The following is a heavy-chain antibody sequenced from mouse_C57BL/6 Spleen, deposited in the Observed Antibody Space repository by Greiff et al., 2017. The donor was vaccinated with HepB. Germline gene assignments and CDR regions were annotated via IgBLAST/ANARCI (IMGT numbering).Heavy chain of an antibody. CDR2: IYPGDGDT. Sequence: QVQLKQSGPELVKPGASVKISCKASGYAFSNSWMNWVKQRPGKGLEWIGRIYPGDGDTNYNGKFKGKATLTADKSSSTAYMQLSSLTSEDSAVYFCAREGYGSSYNYWGQGTTLTVSS. J-gene: IGHJ2*01. CDR3: AREGYGSSYNY. CDR1: GYAFSNSW. D-gene: IGHD1-1*01. V-gene: IGHV1-82*01.